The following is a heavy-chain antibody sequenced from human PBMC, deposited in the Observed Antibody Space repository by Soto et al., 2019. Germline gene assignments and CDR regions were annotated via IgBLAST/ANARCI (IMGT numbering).Heavy chain of an antibody. CDR2: ISGSGGST. V-gene: IGHV3-23*01. J-gene: IGHJ4*02. CDR3: VRPGIAVAGTAPCYFDY. Sequence: PGGSLRLSCAASGFTFSSYAMSWVRQAPGKGLEWVSAISGSGGSTYYAGSVKGRFTISRDNSKNTLYLQMNSLGAEDTAVYYCVRPGIAVAGTAPCYFDYWGQGTLVTVSS. CDR1: GFTFSSYA. D-gene: IGHD6-19*01.